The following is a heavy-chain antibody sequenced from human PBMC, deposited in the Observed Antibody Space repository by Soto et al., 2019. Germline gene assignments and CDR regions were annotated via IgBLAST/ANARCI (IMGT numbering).Heavy chain of an antibody. D-gene: IGHD2-15*01. V-gene: IGHV4-39*01. J-gene: IGHJ3*02. CDR2: IYYSGST. Sequence: QLQLQESGPGLVKPSETLSLTCTVSGGSISSSSYYWGWIRQPPGKGLEWIGSIYYSGSTYYNPPLNSRVTISVDTSKNQFSLKLSSVTAADTAVYYCARYCSQSRPDAFDIWGQGTMVTVSS. CDR3: ARYCSQSRPDAFDI. CDR1: GGSISSSSYY.